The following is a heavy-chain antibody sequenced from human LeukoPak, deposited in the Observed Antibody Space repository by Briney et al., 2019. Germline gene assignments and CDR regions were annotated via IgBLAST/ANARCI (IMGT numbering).Heavy chain of an antibody. CDR1: GGSVSDYY. Sequence: PSETLSLTCTISGGSVSDYYWSWIRQSPGKGLEWIGYIYHTGSTSYSPSLKSRVTISADTSQNQFSLKLSSVTAADTAVYYCASRKLGNDYWGQGSLVTVSS. V-gene: IGHV4-59*02. D-gene: IGHD7-27*01. CDR3: ASRKLGNDY. CDR2: IYHTGST. J-gene: IGHJ4*02.